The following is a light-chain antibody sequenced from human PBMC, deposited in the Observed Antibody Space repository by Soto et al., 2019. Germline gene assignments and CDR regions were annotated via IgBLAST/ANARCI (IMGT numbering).Light chain of an antibody. CDR2: GSS. CDR3: QKCKVAPFT. V-gene: IGKV1-27*01. Sequence: DIQMTQSPSSLSASVGDRVTITCRASQGISNFLAWYQQKPGKVPKLLIYGSSTLQAGVPSRFSGSGSGTDFTLTISSLQPEDVATYYCQKCKVAPFTFGGGTKVDIK. J-gene: IGKJ4*01. CDR1: QGISNF.